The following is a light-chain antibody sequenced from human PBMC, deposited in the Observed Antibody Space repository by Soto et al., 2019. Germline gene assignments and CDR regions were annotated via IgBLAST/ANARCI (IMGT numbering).Light chain of an antibody. CDR3: CSYAGNNIFV. J-gene: IGLJ1*01. CDR1: SSDVGTYYF. V-gene: IGLV2-23*01. CDR2: EGT. Sequence: QSALTQPASVSGSLGQSITISCTGSSSDVGTYYFVSWYQQHPGKVPKLMIYEGTKRPSGVSDRFSGSKSDNTASMTISGLQAEDEANYYCCSYAGNNIFVFGTGTKLTVL.